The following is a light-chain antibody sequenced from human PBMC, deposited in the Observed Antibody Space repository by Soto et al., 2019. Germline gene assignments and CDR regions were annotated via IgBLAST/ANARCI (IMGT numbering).Light chain of an antibody. V-gene: IGKV3-20*01. Sequence: DIVLTPSPCTLSLSPVEGATLSCRASQSVSSNYLAWYQQQPGQAPRLLIYGASSRATGIPDRFSGSGYGTEFTLTINRLQPDDSATYYCQQYDSFSVWTFGQGTKVDIK. CDR3: QQYDSFSVWT. J-gene: IGKJ1*01. CDR1: QSVSSNY. CDR2: GAS.